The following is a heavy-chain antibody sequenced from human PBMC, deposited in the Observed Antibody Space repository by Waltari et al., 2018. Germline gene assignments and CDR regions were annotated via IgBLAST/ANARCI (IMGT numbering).Heavy chain of an antibody. V-gene: IGHV3-21*01. CDR1: GFTFSSYS. CDR3: ARDHYSSSWPFDY. J-gene: IGHJ4*02. D-gene: IGHD6-13*01. CDR2: ISSSSSYI. Sequence: EVQLVESGGGLVKPGGSLRLSCAASGFTFSSYSMNWLRQAPGKGLEWVSSISSSSSYIYYADSVKGRFTISRDNAKNSLYLQMNSLRAEDTAVYYCARDHYSSSWPFDYWGQGTLVTVSS.